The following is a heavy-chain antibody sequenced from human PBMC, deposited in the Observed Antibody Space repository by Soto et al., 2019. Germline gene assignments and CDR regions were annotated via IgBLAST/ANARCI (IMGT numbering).Heavy chain of an antibody. CDR1: GGSISSYY. CDR2: IYYSGTT. Sequence: PSETLSLTCTVSGGSISSYYWSWIRQPPGKGLEWIGYIYYSGTTNYNPSLKSRVTISVDTSKNQFSLKLSSVTAADSAVYYCASLGGSYAVPHFDYWGQGTLVTVSS. D-gene: IGHD1-26*01. J-gene: IGHJ4*02. CDR3: ASLGGSYAVPHFDY. V-gene: IGHV4-59*08.